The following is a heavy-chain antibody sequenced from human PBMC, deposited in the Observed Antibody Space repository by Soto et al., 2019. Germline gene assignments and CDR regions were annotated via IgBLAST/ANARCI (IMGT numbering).Heavy chain of an antibody. J-gene: IGHJ6*02. Sequence: QVQLQESGPGLVKPSQTLSLTCTVSGVSINSGDYYWSWIRQPPGKGLEWIGYIYYSGTTYYNPSLKSCITMSMDTYKNQFSLRLSSVTAADTAVYYCARDRIDEITNYYGIDVWGQGTTVTVSS. CDR2: IYYSGTT. CDR3: ARDRIDEITNYYGIDV. V-gene: IGHV4-30-4*01. D-gene: IGHD1-20*01. CDR1: GVSINSGDYY.